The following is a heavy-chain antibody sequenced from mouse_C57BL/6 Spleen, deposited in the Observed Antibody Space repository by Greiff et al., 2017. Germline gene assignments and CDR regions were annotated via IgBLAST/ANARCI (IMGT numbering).Heavy chain of an antibody. CDR2: IHPNSGST. Sequence: VQLQQSGAELVKPGASVKLSCKASGYTFTSYWMHWVKQRPGQGLEWIGMIHPNSGSTNYNENFKSKATLTVDKSSSTAYMQLRSLTSEDSAVYYCAREDSNGWYFDVWGTGTTVTVSS. CDR1: GYTFTSYW. V-gene: IGHV1-64*01. D-gene: IGHD2-5*01. J-gene: IGHJ1*03. CDR3: AREDSNGWYFDV.